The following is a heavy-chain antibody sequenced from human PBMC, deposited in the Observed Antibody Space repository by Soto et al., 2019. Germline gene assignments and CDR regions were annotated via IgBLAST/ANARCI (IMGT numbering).Heavy chain of an antibody. D-gene: IGHD4-17*01. CDR3: ARVSGDYVFYY. CDR1: GFTFSSYD. V-gene: IGHV3-13*01. J-gene: IGHJ4*02. CDR2: IGTAGDT. Sequence: GGSLRLSCAASGFTFSSYDMHWVRQATGKGLEWVSAIGTAGDTYYPGSVKGRFTISRENAKNSLYLQMNSLRAGDTAVYYCARVSGDYVFYYWGQGTLVTVSS.